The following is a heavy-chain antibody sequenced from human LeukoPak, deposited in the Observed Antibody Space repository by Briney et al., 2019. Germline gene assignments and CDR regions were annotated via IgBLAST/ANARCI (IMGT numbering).Heavy chain of an antibody. CDR1: GFTVSSNY. CDR2: IYSGGNT. V-gene: IGHV3-53*01. J-gene: IGHJ6*02. Sequence: PGRSLRLSCAASGFTVSSNYMSWVRQAPGKGLEWVSVIYSGGNTYYADSVKGRFTISRDNSKNTLYLQMNSLRAEDTAVYYCARNFWGSYYYYGMDVWGQGTTVTVSS. D-gene: IGHD7-27*01. CDR3: ARNFWGSYYYYGMDV.